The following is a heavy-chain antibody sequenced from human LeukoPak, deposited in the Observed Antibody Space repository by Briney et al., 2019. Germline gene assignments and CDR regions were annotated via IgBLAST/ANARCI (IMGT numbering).Heavy chain of an antibody. CDR1: GGSVSSGSYY. J-gene: IGHJ4*02. Sequence: PETLSLTCTVSGGSVSSGSYYWSWIRQPPGKGLEWIGYIYYSGSTNYNPSLKSRVTISVDTSKNQFSLKLSSVTAADTAVYYCARVVTTGSYFDYWGQGTLVTVSS. CDR2: IYYSGST. CDR3: ARVVTTGSYFDY. V-gene: IGHV4-61*01. D-gene: IGHD4-17*01.